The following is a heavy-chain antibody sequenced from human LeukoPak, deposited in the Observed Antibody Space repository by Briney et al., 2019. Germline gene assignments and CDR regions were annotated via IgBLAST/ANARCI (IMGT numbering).Heavy chain of an antibody. D-gene: IGHD2-15*01. CDR3: ATLCCGSYYMDV. Sequence: ASVKVSCKASGGTFSSYAISWVRQAPGQGLEWRGGIIPISGTTNYAQKFQGRVTITADKSTSTAYMELSSLRSEDTAVYYCATLCCGSYYMDVWGKGTTVTVSS. CDR1: GGTFSSYA. V-gene: IGHV1-69*06. J-gene: IGHJ6*03. CDR2: IIPISGTT.